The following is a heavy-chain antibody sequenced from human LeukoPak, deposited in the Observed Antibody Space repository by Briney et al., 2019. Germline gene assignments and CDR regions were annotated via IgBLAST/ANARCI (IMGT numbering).Heavy chain of an antibody. V-gene: IGHV1-2*04. J-gene: IGHJ5*02. CDR2: INPNSGGT. CDR1: GYTFTGYY. D-gene: IGHD5-18*01. Sequence: GASVKVSCKASGYTFTGYYMHWVRQAPGQGLEWMGWINPNSGGTNYAQKFQGWVTMTRDTSISTAYMELSRLRSDDTAVYYCARGSTDRGYSYGYAGDWFDPWGQGTLVTVSS. CDR3: ARGSTDRGYSYGYAGDWFDP.